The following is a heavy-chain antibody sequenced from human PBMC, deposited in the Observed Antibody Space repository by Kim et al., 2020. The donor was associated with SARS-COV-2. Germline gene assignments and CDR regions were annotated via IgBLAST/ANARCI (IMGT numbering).Heavy chain of an antibody. D-gene: IGHD3-22*01. Sequence: LQGRVTMTTDTSTSTAYMELRSLRSDDTAVYYCARDNYYDSSGYDPPFDYWGQGTLVTVSS. V-gene: IGHV1-18*01. CDR3: ARDNYYDSSGYDPPFDY. J-gene: IGHJ4*02.